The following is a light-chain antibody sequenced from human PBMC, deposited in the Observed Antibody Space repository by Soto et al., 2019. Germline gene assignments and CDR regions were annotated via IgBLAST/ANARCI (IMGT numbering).Light chain of an antibody. Sequence: QSVLTQPPSASGTPGQRVTISCSGSRSNIGNNAVTWYQQFPGTAPKLLIYNNNQRPSGVPDRFSGSKSGTSASLAIRGLQSEDEAEYDCATWDDSLNARGVFGGGTKLTVL. CDR1: RSNIGNNA. CDR3: ATWDDSLNARGV. CDR2: NNN. V-gene: IGLV1-44*01. J-gene: IGLJ3*02.